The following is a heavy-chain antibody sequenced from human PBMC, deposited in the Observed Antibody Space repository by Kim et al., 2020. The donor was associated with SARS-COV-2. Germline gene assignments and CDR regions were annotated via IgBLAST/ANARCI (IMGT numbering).Heavy chain of an antibody. D-gene: IGHD4-17*01. CDR2: IGPTCNT. CDR1: EFSLTNYD. J-gene: IGHJ3*02. V-gene: IGHV3-13*01. Sequence: GGSLRLSCAASEFSLTNYDMHWVRQATGRGLEWVSSIGPTCNTYYADSVKGRFTISRENTKTSFYLQMETLTAGDTAIYYCAREDHGGWGAFAIWGQGTLVSV. CDR3: AREDHGGWGAFAI.